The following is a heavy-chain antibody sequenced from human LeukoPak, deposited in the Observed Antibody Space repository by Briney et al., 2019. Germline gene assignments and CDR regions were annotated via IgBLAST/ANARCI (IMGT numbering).Heavy chain of an antibody. Sequence: GGSLRLSCAASGFSVSSNYISWVRQAPEKGLEWVSVIYSGGSTHYADSVKGRFTISRDKSKNTVYLQMNSLRVEDTAVYHCARASSGSNYGFWHYGMDVWGQGTTVTVSS. CDR3: ARASSGSNYGFWHYGMDV. CDR2: IYSGGST. D-gene: IGHD5-18*01. V-gene: IGHV3-53*01. CDR1: GFSVSSNY. J-gene: IGHJ6*02.